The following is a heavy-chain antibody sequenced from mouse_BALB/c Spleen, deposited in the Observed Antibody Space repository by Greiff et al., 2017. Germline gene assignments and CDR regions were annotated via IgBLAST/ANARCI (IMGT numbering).Heavy chain of an antibody. CDR2: ISSGGST. CDR1: GFTFSSYA. D-gene: IGHD1-1*01. V-gene: IGHV5-6-5*01. CDR3: ARDYGSSYVDAMDY. J-gene: IGHJ4*01. Sequence: DVKLVESGGGLVKPGGSLKLSCAASGFTFSSYAMSWVRQTPEKRLEWVASISSGGSTYYPDSVKGRFTISRDNARNILYLQMSSLRSEDTAMYYCARDYGSSYVDAMDYWGQGTSVTVSS.